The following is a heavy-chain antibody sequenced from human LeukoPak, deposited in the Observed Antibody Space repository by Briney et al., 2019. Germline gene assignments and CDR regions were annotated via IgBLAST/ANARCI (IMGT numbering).Heavy chain of an antibody. CDR2: ISHSGRT. D-gene: IGHD6-19*01. Sequence: PSETLSLTCEVYGGSFSGYYWSWIRQTPGKGLEWIGEISHSGRTTYNSALKSRVSISVDTSKNQFSLKVRSVTAADTAVYWCARGPHDYSSGWYTWGQGTLVTVSS. J-gene: IGHJ5*02. CDR3: ARGPHDYSSGWYT. CDR1: GGSFSGYY. V-gene: IGHV4-34*01.